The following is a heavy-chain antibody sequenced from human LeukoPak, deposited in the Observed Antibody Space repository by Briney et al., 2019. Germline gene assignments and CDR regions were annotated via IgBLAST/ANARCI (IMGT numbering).Heavy chain of an antibody. Sequence: GGSLRLSCAASGFIFSNYGMHWVRQAPGKGLEWVAFIRYDGSNKYYADSVKGRFTISRDNSKNTLYLQMNSLRAEDTAVYCCAKGPRRTMIVVGQSNWFDPWGQGTLVTVSS. CDR1: GFIFSNYG. J-gene: IGHJ5*02. CDR2: IRYDGSNK. CDR3: AKGPRRTMIVVGQSNWFDP. V-gene: IGHV3-30*02. D-gene: IGHD3-22*01.